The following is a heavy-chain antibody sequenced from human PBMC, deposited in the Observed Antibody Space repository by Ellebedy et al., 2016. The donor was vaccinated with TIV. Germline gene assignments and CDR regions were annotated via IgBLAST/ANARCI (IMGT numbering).Heavy chain of an antibody. J-gene: IGHJ6*02. V-gene: IGHV1-69*13. CDR2: IIPIFGTA. Sequence: AASVKVSCKASGGPFSSYAINWVRQAPGQGLEWMGGIIPIFGTANYAQKFQGRVPITADDSTSTAYMEVRSLRSEDTAVHYCARSIERIVVVETSMASKLHFYYYGMDVWGQGTTVTVSS. CDR1: GGPFSSYA. CDR3: ARSIERIVVVETSMASKLHFYYYGMDV. D-gene: IGHD2-2*01.